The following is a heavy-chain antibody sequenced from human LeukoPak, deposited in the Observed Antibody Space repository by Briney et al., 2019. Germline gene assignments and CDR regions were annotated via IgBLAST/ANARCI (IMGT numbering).Heavy chain of an antibody. CDR3: AREDSSSQYEY. V-gene: IGHV3-48*03. J-gene: IGHJ4*02. D-gene: IGHD6-13*01. CDR2: ISSSGSTI. Sequence: GGSLRLSCAASGFTFSSYEMNWVRQAPGKGLEWVSYISSSGSTIYYADSVKGRFTISRDNAENSLYLQMNSLRAEDTAVYYCAREDSSSQYEYWGQGTLVTVSS. CDR1: GFTFSSYE.